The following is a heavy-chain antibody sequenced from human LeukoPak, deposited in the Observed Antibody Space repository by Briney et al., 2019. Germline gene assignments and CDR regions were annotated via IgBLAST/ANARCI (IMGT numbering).Heavy chain of an antibody. CDR2: IIPILGIA. D-gene: IGHD5-24*01. CDR1: GGTFSSYT. CDR3: AREEEMATITPGAYYFDY. Sequence: AASVKVSCTASGGTFSSYTISWVRQAPGQGLEWMGRIIPILGIANYAQKFQGRVTITADKSTSTAYMELSSLRSEDTAVYYCAREEEMATITPGAYYFDYWGQGTLVTVSS. V-gene: IGHV1-69*04. J-gene: IGHJ4*02.